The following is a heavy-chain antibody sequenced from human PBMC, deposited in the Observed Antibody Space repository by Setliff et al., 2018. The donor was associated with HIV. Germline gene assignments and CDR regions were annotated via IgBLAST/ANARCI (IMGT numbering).Heavy chain of an antibody. J-gene: IGHJ4*02. CDR1: EFTFSSYG. Sequence: LSLSCAPSEFTFSSYGMHWVRQAPGKGLEWVSAISSDGISKYYAESVKGRFTISRDNSKNTVYLQMDSLPAEDTAVYYCAREGGSSGYCGYFDYWGQGTLVTVSS. CDR2: ISSDGISK. D-gene: IGHD3-22*01. CDR3: AREGGSSGYCGYFDY. V-gene: IGHV3-30*06.